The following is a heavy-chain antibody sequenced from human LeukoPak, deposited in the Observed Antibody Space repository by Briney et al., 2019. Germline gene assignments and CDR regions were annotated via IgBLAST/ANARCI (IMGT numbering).Heavy chain of an antibody. CDR1: GLTFSSYE. CDR3: ASLLGSGYSIDY. D-gene: IGHD3-22*01. Sequence: PGGSLRLSCAASGLTFSSYEMNWVRQAPGKGLGWVSYISSSGSTIYYADSVKGRFTISRDNAKNSLYLQMNSLRAEDTAVYYCASLLGSGYSIDYWGQGTLVTVSS. J-gene: IGHJ4*02. CDR2: ISSSGSTI. V-gene: IGHV3-48*03.